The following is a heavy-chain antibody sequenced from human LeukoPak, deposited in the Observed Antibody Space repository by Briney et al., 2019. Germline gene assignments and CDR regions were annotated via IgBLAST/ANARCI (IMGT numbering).Heavy chain of an antibody. J-gene: IGHJ4*02. CDR1: GFTFSSYA. Sequence: AGGSLRLSCAASGFTFSSYAMSWVRQAPGKGLEWVSAISGGGGSTYYADSVNGRFTISRDYSKNTLYLQMNSLRAEDTAVYYCAKPYSSAYLGYFDYWGQGTLVTVSS. CDR2: ISGGGGST. D-gene: IGHD3-22*01. V-gene: IGHV3-23*01. CDR3: AKPYSSAYLGYFDY.